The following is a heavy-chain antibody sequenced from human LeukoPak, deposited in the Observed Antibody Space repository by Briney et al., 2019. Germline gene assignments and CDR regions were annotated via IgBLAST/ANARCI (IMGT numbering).Heavy chain of an antibody. CDR2: IYYSGST. Sequence: KASETLSLTCTVSGGSISSYYWSWIRQPPGKGLEWIGYIYYSGSTNYNPSLKSRVTISVDTSKNQFSLKLSSVTAADTAVYYCARHPGVLAYDAFDIWGQGTMVTVSS. D-gene: IGHD6-13*01. CDR1: GGSISSYY. J-gene: IGHJ3*02. CDR3: ARHPGVLAYDAFDI. V-gene: IGHV4-59*01.